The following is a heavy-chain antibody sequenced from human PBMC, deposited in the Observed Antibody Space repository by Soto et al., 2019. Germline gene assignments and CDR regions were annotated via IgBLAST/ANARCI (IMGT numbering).Heavy chain of an antibody. J-gene: IGHJ4*02. V-gene: IGHV6-1*01. Sequence: SQTLSLTCAISGDSVSSNSVCWNWTRQSPSRGLEWLGRTYYRSKWYSDYGASVRGRININADTSKNQVSLQLHSVTPEDTAVYFCARYTSSLYLVYWGQGTQVNVS. CDR3: ARYTSSLYLVY. CDR1: GDSVSSNSVC. CDR2: TYYRSKWYS. D-gene: IGHD6-13*01.